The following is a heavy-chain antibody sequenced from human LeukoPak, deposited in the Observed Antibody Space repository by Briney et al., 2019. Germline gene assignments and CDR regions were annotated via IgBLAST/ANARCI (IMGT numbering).Heavy chain of an antibody. Sequence: PSETLSLTCTVSGGSISSYYWSWIRQPPGKGLEWIGYIYYSGSTDYNPSLKSRVTMSVDTSKNQFSLRLNSVTAADTAVYYCARGDYYSYYYMDVWGKGTTVTISS. J-gene: IGHJ6*03. CDR3: ARGDYYSYYYMDV. V-gene: IGHV4-59*12. CDR1: GGSISSYY. CDR2: IYYSGST. D-gene: IGHD3-16*01.